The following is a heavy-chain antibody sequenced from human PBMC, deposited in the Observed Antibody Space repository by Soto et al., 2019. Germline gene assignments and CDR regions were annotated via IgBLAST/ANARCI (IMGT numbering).Heavy chain of an antibody. Sequence: QAHLVESGGGVVQPGRSLRLSCAASGFTFSSYGMHWVRQSPGRGLEWVAVISFDGGDQYYADSVKGRFTISRDNSKNAMYLQMSSLRGEDTAVYYCANVASTPDFWGQGTLVLVSS. D-gene: IGHD2-15*01. CDR1: GFTFSSYG. V-gene: IGHV3-30*18. CDR2: ISFDGGDQ. CDR3: ANVASTPDF. J-gene: IGHJ4*02.